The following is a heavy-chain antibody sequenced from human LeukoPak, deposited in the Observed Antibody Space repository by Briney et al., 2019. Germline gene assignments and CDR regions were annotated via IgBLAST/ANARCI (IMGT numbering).Heavy chain of an antibody. CDR3: AKGGPATVTTNLTPNYYYYYYMDV. J-gene: IGHJ6*03. V-gene: IGHV3-23*01. Sequence: GGSLRLSCAASGFTFSSYAMSWVPHAPGKGPEWVSAISGSGGSTYYTDSVKGRFTISRDNSKNTLYLQMNSLRAEDTAVYYCAKGGPATVTTNLTPNYYYYYYMDVWGKGTTVTVSS. CDR2: ISGSGGST. CDR1: GFTFSSYA. D-gene: IGHD4-17*01.